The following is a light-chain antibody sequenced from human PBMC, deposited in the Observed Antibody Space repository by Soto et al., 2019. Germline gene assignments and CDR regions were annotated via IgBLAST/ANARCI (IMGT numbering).Light chain of an antibody. CDR3: QQRYSTPPT. J-gene: IGKJ1*01. V-gene: IGKV1-39*01. CDR2: AAS. CDR1: QSISSY. Sequence: DIQMTQSPSSLSASVGDRVTITCRASQSISSYLNWYQQKPGKAPKLLIYAASSLQSGVPSRFSGSVSGTDFTLTISSLPPEDFATYYCQQRYSTPPTFGQGTKVEIK.